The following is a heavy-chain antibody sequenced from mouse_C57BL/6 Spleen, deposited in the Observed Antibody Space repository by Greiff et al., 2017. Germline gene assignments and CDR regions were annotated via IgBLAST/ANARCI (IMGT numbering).Heavy chain of an antibody. Sequence: LMKPGASVKLSCTASGYTFTEYTIHWVKQRSGQGLEWIGWFYPGSGSIKYNENFKDKATLIADKSSSTVYMELSRLTSGGSAVYFCARHGGWGSERYMDYWGQGTSVTVSS. D-gene: IGHD6-1*01. J-gene: IGHJ4*01. CDR2: FYPGSGSI. CDR1: GYTFTEYT. V-gene: IGHV1-62-2*01. CDR3: ARHGGWGSERYMDY.